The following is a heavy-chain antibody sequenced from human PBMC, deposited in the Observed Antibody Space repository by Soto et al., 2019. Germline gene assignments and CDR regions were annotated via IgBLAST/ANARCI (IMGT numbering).Heavy chain of an antibody. CDR3: ARTLRLLLPYQYYFDY. Sequence: QVQLQESGPGLVKPSQTLSLTCTVSGGSISSGGYYWSWIRQHPGKGLEWIGYIYYSGSTYYNPSLKSRVTIAVDTSKNQFSLKLSSVTAADTAVYYCARTLRLLLPYQYYFDYWGQGTLVTVSS. CDR1: GGSISSGGYY. D-gene: IGHD3-3*01. V-gene: IGHV4-31*03. CDR2: IYYSGST. J-gene: IGHJ4*02.